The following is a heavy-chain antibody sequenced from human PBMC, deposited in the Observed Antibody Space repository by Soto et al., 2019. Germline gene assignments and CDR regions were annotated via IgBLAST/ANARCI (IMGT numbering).Heavy chain of an antibody. CDR1: VGSFSGYY. Sequence: QVQLQQWGAGLLKPSETLSLTCAVYVGSFSGYYWTWIRQPPGKGLEWIGVINHSGSTNYNPSLKSRVTISVDTSKNQFSLNLNSVTAADTAIYYCARALGYTSGHLPIDYWGQGTLVTVSS. J-gene: IGHJ4*02. CDR3: ARALGYTSGHLPIDY. CDR2: INHSGST. D-gene: IGHD1-1*01. V-gene: IGHV4-34*01.